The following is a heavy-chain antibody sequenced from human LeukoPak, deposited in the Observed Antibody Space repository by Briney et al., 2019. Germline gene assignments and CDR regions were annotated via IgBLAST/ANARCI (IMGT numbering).Heavy chain of an antibody. CDR1: GFTLDDYD. CDR3: ARRGDL. Sequence: RAGGSLRLSCAASGFTLDDYDISWVRQAPGKGLEWVSVINWNGGSTGYADSVKGRFTISRDNSKNTLYLQMNSLRAEDTAVYYCARRGDLWGQGTLVTVSS. D-gene: IGHD3-16*01. V-gene: IGHV3-20*04. CDR2: INWNGGST. J-gene: IGHJ4*02.